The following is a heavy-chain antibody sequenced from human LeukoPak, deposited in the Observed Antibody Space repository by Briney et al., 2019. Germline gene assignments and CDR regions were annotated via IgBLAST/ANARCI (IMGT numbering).Heavy chain of an antibody. Sequence: GGSLRLSCAASGFTFSSYSKNWVRQAPGKGLEWVSSISSSSSYIYYADSVKGRFTISRDNAKNSLYLQMNSLRAEDTAVYYCARGPSSTSLHFDYWGQGTLVTVSS. J-gene: IGHJ4*02. D-gene: IGHD2-2*01. V-gene: IGHV3-21*04. CDR3: ARGPSSTSLHFDY. CDR1: GFTFSSYS. CDR2: ISSSSSYI.